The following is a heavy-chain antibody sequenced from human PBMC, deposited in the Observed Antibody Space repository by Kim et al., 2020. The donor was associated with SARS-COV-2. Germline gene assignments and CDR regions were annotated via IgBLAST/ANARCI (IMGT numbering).Heavy chain of an antibody. CDR2: INSDGSST. Sequence: GGSLRLSCAASGFTFSSYWMHWVRQAPGKGLVWVSRINSDGSSTSYADSVKGRFTISRDNAKNTLYLQMNSLRAEDTAVYYCARVRRQWDQHPLSDYWGQGTLVTVSS. CDR1: GFTFSSYW. V-gene: IGHV3-74*01. CDR3: ARVRRQWDQHPLSDY. J-gene: IGHJ4*02. D-gene: IGHD1-26*01.